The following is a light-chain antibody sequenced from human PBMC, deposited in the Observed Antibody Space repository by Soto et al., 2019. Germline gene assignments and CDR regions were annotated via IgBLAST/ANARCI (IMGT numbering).Light chain of an antibody. Sequence: DIQMTQSPSTLSASVGDRVTSTCRASQSISSWLAWYQQKPGKAPKLLIYDASSLESGAPSRFSGSGSGTEFTLTISSLQPDDFATYYCQQYNSYSPLTFGGGTKVDIK. J-gene: IGKJ4*01. CDR2: DAS. V-gene: IGKV1-5*01. CDR3: QQYNSYSPLT. CDR1: QSISSW.